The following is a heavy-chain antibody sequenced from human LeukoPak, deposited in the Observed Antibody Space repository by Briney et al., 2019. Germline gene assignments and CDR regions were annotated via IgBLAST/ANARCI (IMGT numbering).Heavy chain of an antibody. CDR1: GYTFTSYG. V-gene: IGHV1-18*01. CDR3: ARVFHDSSGYYPYYFDY. J-gene: IGHJ4*02. D-gene: IGHD3-22*01. CDR2: ISAYNGNT. Sequence: EASVTVSCKASGYTFTSYGISWVRQAPGQGLEWMGWISAYNGNTNYAQKLQGRVTMTTDTSTSTAYMELRSLRSDDTAVYYCARVFHDSSGYYPYYFDYWGQGTLVTVSS.